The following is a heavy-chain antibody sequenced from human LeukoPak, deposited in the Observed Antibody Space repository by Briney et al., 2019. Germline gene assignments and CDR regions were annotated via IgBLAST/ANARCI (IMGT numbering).Heavy chain of an antibody. J-gene: IGHJ4*02. Sequence: SETLSLTCTVSGGSISSYYWSWIRQPAGKGLEWIGRIYTSGSTNYNPSLKSRVTISVDTSKNQFSLKLSSVTAADTAVYYCARRIYSGYDTPFDYWGQGTLVTVSS. V-gene: IGHV4-4*07. CDR2: IYTSGST. CDR3: ARRIYSGYDTPFDY. CDR1: GGSISSYY. D-gene: IGHD5-12*01.